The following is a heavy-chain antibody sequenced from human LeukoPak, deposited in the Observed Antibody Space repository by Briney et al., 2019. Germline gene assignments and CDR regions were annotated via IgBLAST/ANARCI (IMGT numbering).Heavy chain of an antibody. CDR1: GGSISLYY. D-gene: IGHD2-15*01. Sequence: ASETLSLTCTVSGGSISLYYWSWIRRPPGKGLEWIGYIYYSGSTNYNPSLKGRVTLSVDTSRTQFSLKLTSVAATDAAVYYWARVLIDSYSVVDYWGQGTLVTVSS. CDR3: ARVLIDSYSVVDY. J-gene: IGHJ4*02. V-gene: IGHV4-59*01. CDR2: IYYSGST.